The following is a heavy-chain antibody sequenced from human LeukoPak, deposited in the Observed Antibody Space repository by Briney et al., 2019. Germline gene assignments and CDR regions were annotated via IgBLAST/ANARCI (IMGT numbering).Heavy chain of an antibody. V-gene: IGHV4-31*11. CDR3: ARVGYSSSWYGHLNWFDP. CDR1: GGSFSGYY. J-gene: IGHJ5*02. CDR2: IYYSGST. D-gene: IGHD6-13*01. Sequence: PSETLSLTCAVYGGSFSGYYWSWIRQHPGKGLEWIGYIYYSGSTYYNPSLKSRVTISVDTSKNQFSLKLSSVTAADTAVYYCARVGYSSSWYGHLNWFDPWGQGTLVTVSS.